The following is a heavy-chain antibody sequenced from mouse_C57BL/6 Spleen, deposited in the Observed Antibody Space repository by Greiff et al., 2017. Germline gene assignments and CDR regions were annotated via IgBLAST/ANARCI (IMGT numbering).Heavy chain of an antibody. D-gene: IGHD1-1*01. Sequence: VQLQQPGAELVKPGASVKMSCKASGYTFTSYWITWVKQRPGQGLEWIGDIYPGSGSTNYNEKFKSKATLTVDTSSSTAYMQLSSLTSEDSAVYYCARDGYYGSSRFDYWGQGTTLTVSS. J-gene: IGHJ2*01. CDR1: GYTFTSYW. CDR2: IYPGSGST. CDR3: ARDGYYGSSRFDY. V-gene: IGHV1-55*01.